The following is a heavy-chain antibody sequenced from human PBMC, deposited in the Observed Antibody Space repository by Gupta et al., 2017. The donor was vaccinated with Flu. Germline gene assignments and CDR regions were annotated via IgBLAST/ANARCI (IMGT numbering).Heavy chain of an antibody. Sequence: EVQPVQSGAEVKKPGASLKVSCQCSGYHFPTYWLAWVRQMPGRGLEWMGVIYPDDSETKYNPSFQGRISLSVDKFLNIAYLQWNDLRASDTAMYYCAGQGPYSSGWHDYWGQGTSVTVSS. V-gene: IGHV5-51*01. D-gene: IGHD6-19*01. CDR3: AGQGPYSSGWHDY. CDR2: IYPDDSET. J-gene: IGHJ4*02. CDR1: GYHFPTYW.